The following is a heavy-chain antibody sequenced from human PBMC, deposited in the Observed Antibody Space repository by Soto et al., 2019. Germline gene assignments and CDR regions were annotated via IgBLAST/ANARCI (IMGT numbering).Heavy chain of an antibody. Sequence: PSETLSLTCTFSGGSISSSSYYLGWIRQPPGKGLEWIGSIYYSGSTYYNPSLKSRVTISVDTSKNQFSLKLSSVTAADTAVYYCARPFYGSSWYRYWGQGTLVTVSS. D-gene: IGHD6-13*01. CDR1: GGSISSSSYY. J-gene: IGHJ4*02. V-gene: IGHV4-39*01. CDR3: ARPFYGSSWYRY. CDR2: IYYSGST.